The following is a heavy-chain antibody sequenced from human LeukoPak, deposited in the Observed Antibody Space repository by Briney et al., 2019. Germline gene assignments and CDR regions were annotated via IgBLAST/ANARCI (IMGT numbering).Heavy chain of an antibody. CDR2: ISPSSGT. CDR1: GFTFSSYA. CDR3: ARPQSSSGYYWPFDD. Sequence: GGSLRLSCAASGFTFSSYAMRWVRQAPGKGLEWVSAISPSSGTFYADSVKGRFTISRDNSKNTLYLQMNSLRAEDAAVYYCARPQSSSGYYWPFDDWGQGTLVTVSS. D-gene: IGHD3-22*01. J-gene: IGHJ4*02. V-gene: IGHV3-23*01.